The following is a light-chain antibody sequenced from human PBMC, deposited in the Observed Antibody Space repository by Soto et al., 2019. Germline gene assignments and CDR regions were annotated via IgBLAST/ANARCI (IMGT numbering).Light chain of an antibody. J-gene: IGKJ1*01. CDR2: WAS. Sequence: DIVMTQSPDSLPVSLGERATIHCKSSQSVLYDSNTKNYLAWYQQKPGQPPKLLIYWASTRESGVPDRFSGSGSGTDFTLTISNLQAEDVAVYSCQQYYSAPWTFGQGTKVEIK. CDR3: QQYYSAPWT. V-gene: IGKV4-1*01. CDR1: QSVLYDSNTKNY.